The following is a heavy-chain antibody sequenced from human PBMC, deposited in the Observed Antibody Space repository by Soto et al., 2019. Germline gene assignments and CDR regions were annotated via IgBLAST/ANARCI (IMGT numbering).Heavy chain of an antibody. Sequence: QVQLVQSGPEVKKPGASVKVSCKASGYTFTNHGISWVRQAPGQGLEWVGWISGYNANTKYAQKFQCRVTMSTDTSTNTAYMELRSLRSDDTAVYYCARDLYPLAYYFDYWGQGTLVTVSS. CDR2: ISGYNANT. V-gene: IGHV1-18*04. CDR3: ARDLYPLAYYFDY. CDR1: GYTFTNHG. J-gene: IGHJ4*02. D-gene: IGHD3-16*01.